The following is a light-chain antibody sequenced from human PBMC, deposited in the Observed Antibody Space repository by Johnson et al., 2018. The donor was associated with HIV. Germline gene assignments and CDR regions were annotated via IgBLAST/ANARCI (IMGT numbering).Light chain of an antibody. J-gene: IGLJ1*01. CDR3: GTWDSSLNV. CDR1: SSNIGNNY. V-gene: IGLV1-51*01. Sequence: QSVLTQPPSVSAAPGQKVTISCSGSSSNIGNNYVSWYQQLPGTAPKRLIYDNNKRPSGISDRFSGSKSGTSATLGNTGLQTGDEADYYCGTWDSSLNVFGTGTKVTVL. CDR2: DNN.